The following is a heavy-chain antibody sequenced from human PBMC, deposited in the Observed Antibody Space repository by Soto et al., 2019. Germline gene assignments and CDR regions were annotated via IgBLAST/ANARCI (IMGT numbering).Heavy chain of an antibody. V-gene: IGHV1-69*06. Sequence: GASVKVSCKASGGTFSSYAISWVRQAPGQGLEWMGGIIPIFGTANYAQKFQGRVTITADKSTSTAYMELSSLRSEDTAVYYCARGRKNTAMGGSGSYYGMDVWGQGTTVTVSS. J-gene: IGHJ6*02. CDR3: ARGRKNTAMGGSGSYYGMDV. CDR1: GGTFSSYA. D-gene: IGHD5-18*01. CDR2: IIPIFGTA.